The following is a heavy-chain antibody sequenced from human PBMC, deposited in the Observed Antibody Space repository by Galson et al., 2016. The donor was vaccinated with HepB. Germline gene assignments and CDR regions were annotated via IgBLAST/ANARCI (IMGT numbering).Heavy chain of an antibody. J-gene: IGHJ6*02. D-gene: IGHD6-6*01. V-gene: IGHV6-1*01. Sequence: CAISGDSVSSNSATWNWIRQSPSRGLEGLGRTYYRSKWYNDYAVSVKSRVTINPDTSTNQFSLHLNSVTPEDAAVYYCARQYSSSSFYYGMDVWGQGTTVTVSS. CDR2: TYYRSKWYN. CDR3: ARQYSSSSFYYGMDV. CDR1: GDSVSSNSAT.